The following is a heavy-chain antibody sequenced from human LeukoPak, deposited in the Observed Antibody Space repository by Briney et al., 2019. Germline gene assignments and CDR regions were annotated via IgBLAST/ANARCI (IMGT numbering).Heavy chain of an antibody. J-gene: IGHJ3*02. CDR3: ARGPHLDAFDI. CDR2: ISAYNGNT. V-gene: IGHV1-18*04. Sequence: ASVKVSCMASGYTFTGYYMHWVRQAPGQGLEWMGWISAYNGNTNYAQKLQGRVTMTTDTSTSTAYMELRSLRSDDTAVYYCARGPHLDAFDIWGQGTMVTVSS. CDR1: GYTFTGYY.